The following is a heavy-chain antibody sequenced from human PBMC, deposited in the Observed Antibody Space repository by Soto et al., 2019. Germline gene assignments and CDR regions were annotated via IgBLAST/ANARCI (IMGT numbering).Heavy chain of an antibody. CDR2: ISAYNGNT. D-gene: IGHD3-9*01. Sequence: QVQLVQSGAEVKKPGASVKVSCKASGYTFTSYGISWVRQAPGQGLEWMGWISAYNGNTNYAQKLQGRVTMTTDTSTSTAYMELRSLRSDDTAVYYCARDSYDIVTGFEINERAFDIWGQGTMVTVSS. J-gene: IGHJ3*02. CDR3: ARDSYDIVTGFEINERAFDI. V-gene: IGHV1-18*01. CDR1: GYTFTSYG.